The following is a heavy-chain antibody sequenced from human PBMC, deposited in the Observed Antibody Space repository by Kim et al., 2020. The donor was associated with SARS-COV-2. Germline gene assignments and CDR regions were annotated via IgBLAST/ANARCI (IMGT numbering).Heavy chain of an antibody. D-gene: IGHD3-16*01. Sequence: GSDKNYMDAVKSRFYISRDSAKNSLYLQMTSLRVEDTAVYYCARGGRADYWGQGTLVTVSS. V-gene: IGHV3-7*01. CDR3: ARGGRADY. CDR2: GSDK. J-gene: IGHJ4*02.